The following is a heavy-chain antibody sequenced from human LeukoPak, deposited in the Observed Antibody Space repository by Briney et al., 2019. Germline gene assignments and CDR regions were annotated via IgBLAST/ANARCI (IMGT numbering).Heavy chain of an antibody. D-gene: IGHD1-1*01. V-gene: IGHV4-39*01. Sequence: SETLSLTCTVSGGSISSSSYYWGWLRQPPGKGLEWIGTIYYSGSTYYNPSLKSRVTISVDTSKNQFSLKLSSVTAADTAVYYCARLQLGATMNWGQGTPVTVSS. CDR1: GGSISSSSYY. CDR3: ARLQLGATMN. J-gene: IGHJ4*02. CDR2: IYYSGST.